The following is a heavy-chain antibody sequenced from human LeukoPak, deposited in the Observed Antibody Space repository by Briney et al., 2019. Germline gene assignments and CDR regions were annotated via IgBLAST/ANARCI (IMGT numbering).Heavy chain of an antibody. J-gene: IGHJ4*02. CDR3: ARSPYTPDF. Sequence: GGSLRLSCAASGFTFSSYWMHWVRQAPGKGLVWVSRINTDGSTTSYADSVKGRFTISRDNAKNTQYLPMNSLRAEDTAVYYCARSPYTPDFWGQGTLVTVSS. V-gene: IGHV3-74*01. D-gene: IGHD3-16*01. CDR2: INTDGSTT. CDR1: GFTFSSYW.